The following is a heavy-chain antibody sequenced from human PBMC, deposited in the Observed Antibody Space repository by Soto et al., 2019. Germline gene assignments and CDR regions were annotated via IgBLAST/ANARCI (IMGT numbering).Heavy chain of an antibody. CDR1: GYTFTGYY. CDR3: ARDRRIVVVPAATNDY. D-gene: IGHD2-2*01. J-gene: IGHJ4*02. CDR2: INPNSGGT. V-gene: IGHV1-2*02. Sequence: ASVKVSCKASGYTFTGYYMHWVRQAPGQGLEWMGWINPNSGGTNYAQKFQGRVAMTRDTSISTAYMELSRLRSDDTAVYYCARDRRIVVVPAATNDYWGQGTRVTVSS.